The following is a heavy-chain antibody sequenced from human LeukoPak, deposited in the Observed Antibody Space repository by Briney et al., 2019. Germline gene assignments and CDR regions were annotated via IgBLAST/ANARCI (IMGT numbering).Heavy chain of an antibody. CDR1: GYTFTSYA. J-gene: IGHJ4*02. D-gene: IGHD6-13*01. V-gene: IGHV1-3*01. CDR3: ARATGIAAAFRY. CDR2: INAGNGNT. Sequence: ASVKVSCKASGYTFTSYAMHWVRQAPGQRLEWMGWINAGNGNTKYSQKFQGRVTITRDTSASTAYMELSSLRSEDTAVYYCARATGIAAAFRYWGQGTLVTVSS.